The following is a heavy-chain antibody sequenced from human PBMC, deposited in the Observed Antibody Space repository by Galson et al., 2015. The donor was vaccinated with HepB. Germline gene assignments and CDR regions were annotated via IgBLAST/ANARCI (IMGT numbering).Heavy chain of an antibody. CDR2: IKQDGSEK. D-gene: IGHD3-10*01. CDR3: ARCPFTEYYGSGTYFDI. V-gene: IGHV3-7*03. J-gene: IGHJ4*02. CDR1: GFTFSSYW. Sequence: SLRLSCAASGFTFSSYWMSWVRQAPGKGLEWVANIKQDGSEKYYVDSVKGRFTISRDNAKNSLYLQMNSLRAEDTAVYYCARCPFTEYYGSGTYFDIWGQGTLVTVSS.